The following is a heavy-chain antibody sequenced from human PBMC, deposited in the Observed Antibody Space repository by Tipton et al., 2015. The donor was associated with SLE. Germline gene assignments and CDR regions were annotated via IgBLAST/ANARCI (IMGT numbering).Heavy chain of an antibody. J-gene: IGHJ3*02. D-gene: IGHD5-12*01. CDR1: GGSITNHY. Sequence: TLSLTCTVSGGSITNHYWNWIRQPPGKGLEWIGYIHYSGTTHDNPSLKSRVTMSVDMSKNQFSLRLTSVTAADTAVYYCARVGHSLSAFDIWGQGTLVTVSS. V-gene: IGHV4-59*11. CDR3: ARVGHSLSAFDI. CDR2: IHYSGTT.